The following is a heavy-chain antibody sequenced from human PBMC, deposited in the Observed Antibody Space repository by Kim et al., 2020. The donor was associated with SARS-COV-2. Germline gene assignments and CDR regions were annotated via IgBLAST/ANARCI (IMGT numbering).Heavy chain of an antibody. J-gene: IGHJ6*02. Sequence: SETLSLTCTVSGGSISSYYWSWIRQPPGKGLEWIGYIYYSGSTNYNPSLKSRVTISVDTSKNQFSLKLSSVTAADTAVYYCARGANYYYGSGSYYRYYGMDVWGQGTTVTVSS. V-gene: IGHV4-59*01. CDR2: IYYSGST. CDR3: ARGANYYYGSGSYYRYYGMDV. CDR1: GGSISSYY. D-gene: IGHD3-10*01.